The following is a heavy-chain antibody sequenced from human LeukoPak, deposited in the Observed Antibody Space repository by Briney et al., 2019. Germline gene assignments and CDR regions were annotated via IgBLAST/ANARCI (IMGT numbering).Heavy chain of an antibody. CDR3: ARHGSVRSPLGP. J-gene: IGHJ5*02. CDR1: GGSISSYY. CDR2: IYATGST. V-gene: IGHV4-4*09. D-gene: IGHD3-10*01. Sequence: PSETLSLTCTGPGGSISSYYWSWIRQPPGKGLEWIGYIYATGSTNYNPSLKSRVTISVDTSKNQFSLNLRSVTAADTAVYYCARHGSVRSPLGPWGQGTLVTVSS.